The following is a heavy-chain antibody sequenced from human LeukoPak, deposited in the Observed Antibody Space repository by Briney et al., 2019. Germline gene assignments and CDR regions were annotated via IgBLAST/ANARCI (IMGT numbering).Heavy chain of an antibody. Sequence: SETLSLTCTVSGGSISSGSYYWNWIRQPPGKGLEWIGSIYYSGRTYYNPSLKSRVSTSIDTSNNQFSLKLSSVTAPDTAVYYCARPDQRGYSYGYSAFDIWGQGTMVTVSA. CDR2: IYYSGRT. J-gene: IGHJ3*02. V-gene: IGHV4-39*01. CDR3: ARPDQRGYSYGYSAFDI. D-gene: IGHD5-18*01. CDR1: GGSISSGSYY.